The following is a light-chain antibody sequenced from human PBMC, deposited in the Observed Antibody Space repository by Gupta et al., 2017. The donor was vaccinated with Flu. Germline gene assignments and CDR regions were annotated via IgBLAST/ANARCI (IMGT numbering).Light chain of an antibody. V-gene: IGLV2-14*03. CDR2: AVS. CDR3: SSYTGTDIADVL. CDR1: SSDVGGYKY. J-gene: IGLJ3*02. Sequence: QSALTPPASVSGSPGQSITISCTATSSDVGGYKYVSLYQQHPDTAPKLIISAVSNRPSGVSNRRSGSKSANTASLTITRLQAEDEADYYCSSYTGTDIADVLFGGGTKLTVL.